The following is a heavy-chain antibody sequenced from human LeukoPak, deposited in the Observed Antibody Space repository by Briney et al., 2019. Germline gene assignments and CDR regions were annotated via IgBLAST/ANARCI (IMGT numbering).Heavy chain of an antibody. CDR3: ARDHGGWTKGRWFDP. CDR1: GFTVSSKY. J-gene: IGHJ5*02. V-gene: IGHV3-53*05. D-gene: IGHD6-19*01. Sequence: PGGSLRLSCAASGFTVSSKYMSWVRQAPGKGLEWVSVIFSGDNTYYADSVKGRFTISRDNSKNTLYLQMNSLRAEDTAVYYCARDHGGWTKGRWFDPWGQGTLVTVSS. CDR2: IFSGDNT.